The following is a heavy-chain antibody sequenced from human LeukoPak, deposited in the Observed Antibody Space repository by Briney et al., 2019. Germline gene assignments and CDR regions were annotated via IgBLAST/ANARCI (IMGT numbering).Heavy chain of an antibody. CDR3: ARVDDFWSGYLSWFDP. D-gene: IGHD3-3*01. J-gene: IGHJ5*02. CDR2: IYYSGST. V-gene: IGHV4-59*01. Sequence: SETLSLTCTVSGGSIISYNWGWIRQPPRKGLEWVGCIYYSGSTNYNTSLKIRVTISVDTSKNQFSLKLSSVTAADTAVYYCARVDDFWSGYLSWFDPWGQGTLSPSPQ. CDR1: GGSIISYN.